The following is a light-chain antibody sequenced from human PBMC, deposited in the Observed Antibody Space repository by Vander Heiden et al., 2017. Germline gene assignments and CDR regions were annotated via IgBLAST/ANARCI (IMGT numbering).Light chain of an antibody. V-gene: IGKV1-5*03. CDR3: QQYNSYPFT. CDR2: KAS. Sequence: DIQTTQSPSTLSASVGDRVTITCRASQSISSWLAWYQQKPGKAPKLLIYKASSLESGVPSRFSGSGSGTEFTLTISSLQPDDFATYYCQQYNSYPFTFGHGTKVDIK. J-gene: IGKJ3*01. CDR1: QSISSW.